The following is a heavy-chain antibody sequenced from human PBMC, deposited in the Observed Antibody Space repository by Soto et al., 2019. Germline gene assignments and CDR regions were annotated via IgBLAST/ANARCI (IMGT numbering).Heavy chain of an antibody. D-gene: IGHD4-4*01. V-gene: IGHV4-31*03. J-gene: IGHJ4*02. Sequence: PSETLSLTCTVSGGSISSGGYYWSWIRQHPGKGLEWIGYIYYSGSTYYNPSLKSRVTISVDTSKNQFSLKLSSVTAADTAVYYCARCETVTTAKSFDYWGQGTLVTVSS. CDR1: GGSISSGGYY. CDR3: ARCETVTTAKSFDY. CDR2: IYYSGST.